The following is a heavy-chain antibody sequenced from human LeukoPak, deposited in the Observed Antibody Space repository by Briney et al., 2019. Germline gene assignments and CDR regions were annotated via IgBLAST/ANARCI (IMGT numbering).Heavy chain of an antibody. Sequence: SETLSLTCAVYGGSLSGYYWSWIRQPPGKGLEWIGEINHSGSTNYNPSLKSRVTISVDTSKNQFSLKLSSVTAADTAVYYCARGFRRFDYWGQGTLVTVSS. V-gene: IGHV4-34*01. CDR2: INHSGST. CDR1: GGSLSGYY. CDR3: ARGFRRFDY. J-gene: IGHJ4*02.